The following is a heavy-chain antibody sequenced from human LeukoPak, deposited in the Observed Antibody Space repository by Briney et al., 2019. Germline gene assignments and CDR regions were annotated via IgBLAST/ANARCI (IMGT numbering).Heavy chain of an antibody. CDR3: AREPFGGYQYYYYYSGMDV. D-gene: IGHD3-16*01. J-gene: IGHJ6*04. CDR1: GFTFSSYS. V-gene: IGHV3-30*04. CDR2: ISYDGSNK. Sequence: GRSLRLSCAASGFTFSSYSIHWVRQAPGKGLEWVAVISYDGSNKYYADSVKGRFTISRDNSKNTLYLQMNSLRAEDTAVYYCAREPFGGYQYYYYYSGMDVWGKGTTVTVSS.